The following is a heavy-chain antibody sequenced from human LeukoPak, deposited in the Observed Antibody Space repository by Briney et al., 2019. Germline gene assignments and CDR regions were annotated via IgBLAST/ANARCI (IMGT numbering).Heavy chain of an antibody. V-gene: IGHV3-23*01. J-gene: IGHJ4*02. CDR3: AKIETATGSVD. CDR1: RFTFSAYA. CDR2: ISGSGGST. D-gene: IGHD6-13*01. Sequence: GGSLRLSCAASRFTFSAYAMSWVRQAPGKGLEWVSAISGSGGSTYYADSVKGRFTISRDNSKNTLYLQMNSLRAEDTAVYYCAKIETATGSVDWGQGTLVTVSS.